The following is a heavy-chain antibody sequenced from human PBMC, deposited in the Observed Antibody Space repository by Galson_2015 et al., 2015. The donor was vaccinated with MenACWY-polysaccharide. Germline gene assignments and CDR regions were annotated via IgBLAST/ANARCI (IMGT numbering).Heavy chain of an antibody. D-gene: IGHD6-13*01. J-gene: IGHJ4*02. Sequence: SLRLSCAASGFTFSSYSMNWVRQAPGKGLEWVSSISSSSSYIYYADSVKGRFTISRDNAKNSLYLQMNSLRAEDTAVYYCARAEPGSWYAGYFDYWGQGTLVTVSS. CDR3: ARAEPGSWYAGYFDY. CDR1: GFTFSSYS. V-gene: IGHV3-21*01. CDR2: ISSSSSYI.